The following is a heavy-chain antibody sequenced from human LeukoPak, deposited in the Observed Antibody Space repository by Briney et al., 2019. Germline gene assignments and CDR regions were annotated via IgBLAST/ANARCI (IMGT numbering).Heavy chain of an antibody. CDR2: MNPNSGNT. CDR3: ARGGFRYYYYYGMDV. CDR1: GYTFTSYD. Sequence: ASVKVSCKASGYTFTSYDINWVRRATGQGLEWMGWMNPNSGNTGYAQKFQGRVTMTRNTSISTAYMELSSLRSEDTAVYYCARGGFRYYYYYGMDVWGQGTTVTVSS. J-gene: IGHJ6*02. V-gene: IGHV1-8*01.